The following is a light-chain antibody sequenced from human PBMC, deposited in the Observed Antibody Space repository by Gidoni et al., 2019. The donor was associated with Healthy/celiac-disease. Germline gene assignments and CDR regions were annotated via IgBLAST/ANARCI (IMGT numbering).Light chain of an antibody. Sequence: ELVLTQSPGTLSLSPGDSANHSCSASQSVSSSYLAWYQQKPCQPPRLLIYGASSRATGIPDRFSGSASGTDFTLTISRLEPEDFAVYYFQQYGSSQWTFGQGTKVEIK. CDR3: QQYGSSQWT. V-gene: IGKV3-20*01. J-gene: IGKJ1*01. CDR2: GAS. CDR1: QSVSSSY.